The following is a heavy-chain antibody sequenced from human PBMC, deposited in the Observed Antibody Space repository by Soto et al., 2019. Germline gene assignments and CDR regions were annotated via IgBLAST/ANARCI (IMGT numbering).Heavy chain of an antibody. V-gene: IGHV3-23*01. Sequence: EVQLLESGGGLVQPGGSLRLSCAASGFTFNNYAMTWVRQAPGKGLEWVSAISGGGDTTSYADSVKGRFTVSRDGSKNRLYLQRSSLRAEDTALHYCAKGRGGSGSLTPRVDFWGQGTLGTLSS. CDR1: GFTFNNYA. CDR3: AKGRGGSGSLTPRVDF. CDR2: ISGGGDTT. J-gene: IGHJ4*02. D-gene: IGHD3-10*01.